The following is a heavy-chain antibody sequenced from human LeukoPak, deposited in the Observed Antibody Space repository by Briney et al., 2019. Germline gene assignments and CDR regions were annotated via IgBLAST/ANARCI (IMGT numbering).Heavy chain of an antibody. J-gene: IGHJ4*02. D-gene: IGHD3-10*01. Sequence: SETLSLTCTVSGGSISSYYWSWIRQPPGKGLEWIGYIYYSGSTNYNPSLKSRVTISVDTSKNQFSLKLSSVTAADTAVYYCARRVGGITMVRGVKPAYYFDYWGQGTLVTVSS. V-gene: IGHV4-59*08. CDR1: GGSISSYY. CDR2: IYYSGST. CDR3: ARRVGGITMVRGVKPAYYFDY.